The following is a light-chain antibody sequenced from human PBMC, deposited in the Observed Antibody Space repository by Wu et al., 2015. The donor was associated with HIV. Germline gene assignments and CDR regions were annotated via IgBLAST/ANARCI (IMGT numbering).Light chain of an antibody. CDR2: DAS. CDR3: QQRSNWPS. Sequence: PGERATLSCRASQSVSSYLAWYQQKPGQAPRLLIYDASNRATGIPARFSGSGSGTDFTLTISSLEPEDFAVYYCQQRSNWPSFGQGTRLEIK. CDR1: QSVSSY. V-gene: IGKV3-11*01. J-gene: IGKJ5*01.